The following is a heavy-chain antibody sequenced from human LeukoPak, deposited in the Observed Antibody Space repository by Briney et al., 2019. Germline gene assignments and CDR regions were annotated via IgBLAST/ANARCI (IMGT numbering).Heavy chain of an antibody. V-gene: IGHV3-30-3*01. J-gene: IGHJ4*02. CDR3: ASEAMVRIDY. CDR1: GFTFSSYA. D-gene: IGHD5-18*01. CDR2: ISYDGSSK. Sequence: GGSLRLSCAASGFTFSSYAMHWVRQAPGKGLEWVAVISYDGSSKYYADSVKGRFTISRDNSKNTLYLQMNSLRAEDTAVYYCASEAMVRIDYWGQGTLVTVSS.